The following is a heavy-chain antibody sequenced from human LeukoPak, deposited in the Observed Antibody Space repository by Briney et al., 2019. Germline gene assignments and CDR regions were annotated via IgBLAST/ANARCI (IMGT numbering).Heavy chain of an antibody. CDR3: ARVSSSYYYYYYMDV. CDR2: INPSGGST. D-gene: IGHD6-6*01. J-gene: IGHJ6*03. V-gene: IGHV1-46*01. Sequence: AASVEVSCKASGYTFTSYYMHWVRQAPGQGLEWMGIINPSGGSTSYAQKFQGRVTMTRDMSTSTVYMELSSLRSEDTAVYYCARVSSSYYYYYYMDVWGKGTTVTVSS. CDR1: GYTFTSYY.